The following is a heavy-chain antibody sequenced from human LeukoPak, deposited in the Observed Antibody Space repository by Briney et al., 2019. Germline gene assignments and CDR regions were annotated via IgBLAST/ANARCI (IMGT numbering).Heavy chain of an antibody. CDR1: GDSINSYY. J-gene: IGHJ5*02. V-gene: IGHV4-59*01. CDR2: IYYSGSI. CDR3: ARDRYGGTYYGPGGWFDP. Sequence: PSETLSLTCTVSGDSINSYYWSWIRQPPGKGLEWIGYIYYSGSINYNPSLKSRVSISVDTSKNQFSLKLTSVTAADTAVYYYARDRYGGTYYGPGGWFDPWGQGTLVTVSS. D-gene: IGHD4/OR15-4a*01.